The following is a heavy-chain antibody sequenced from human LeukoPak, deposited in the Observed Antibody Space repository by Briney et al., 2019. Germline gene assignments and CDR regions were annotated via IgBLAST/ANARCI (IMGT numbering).Heavy chain of an antibody. J-gene: IGHJ4*02. V-gene: IGHV3-66*01. CDR2: IYSGGST. CDR1: GFTVSSNY. Sequence: PGGSLRLSCAASGFTVSSNYMSWVRQAPGKGLEWVSVIYSGGSTYYADSVKGRFTISRDNSKNTLYLQMNSLRAEDTAVYYCARAAPEIVYDSGSYQYYFDYWGQGTLVTVSS. CDR3: ARAAPEIVYDSGSYQYYFDY. D-gene: IGHD3-10*01.